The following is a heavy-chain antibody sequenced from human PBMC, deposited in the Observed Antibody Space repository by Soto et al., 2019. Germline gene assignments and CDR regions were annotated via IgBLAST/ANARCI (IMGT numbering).Heavy chain of an antibody. CDR1: GYTLTELS. Sequence: ASVKVSCKVSGYTLTELSMHWVRQAPGKGLEWMGGFDPEDGETIYAQKFQGRVTMTEETSTDTAYMELSSLRSEDTAVYYCATVRVGLAGPGSGYAFDIWGQGTMVTVSS. J-gene: IGHJ3*02. V-gene: IGHV1-24*01. CDR3: ATVRVGLAGPGSGYAFDI. CDR2: FDPEDGET. D-gene: IGHD3-10*01.